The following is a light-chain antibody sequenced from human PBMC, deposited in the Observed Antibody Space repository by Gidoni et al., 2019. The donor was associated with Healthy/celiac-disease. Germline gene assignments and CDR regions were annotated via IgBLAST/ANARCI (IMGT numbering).Light chain of an antibody. J-gene: IGKJ1*01. CDR1: QSISSY. CDR2: AAS. Sequence: DIQMTQSPSSLSASVGDRVTITCRASQSISSYLNWYQQKPGKAPKLLIYAASSLQSGVPSRFSGSGSGTDFTLTISSLPPEDFATYYCQQSYSTLLTFGQGTKVEIK. CDR3: QQSYSTLLT. V-gene: IGKV1-39*01.